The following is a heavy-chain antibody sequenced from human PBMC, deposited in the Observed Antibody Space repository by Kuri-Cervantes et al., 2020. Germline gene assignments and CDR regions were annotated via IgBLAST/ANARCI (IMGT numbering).Heavy chain of an antibody. J-gene: IGHJ4*02. CDR1: GFTFSNAW. CDR3: TTDYGTVTTSALDY. D-gene: IGHD4-17*01. V-gene: IGHV3-15*01. CDR2: IKSKTDGGTT. Sequence: GGSLRLSCAASGFTFSNAWMSWVRQAPGKGLEWVGRIKSKTDGGTTDYAAPVKGRFTISRDDSKNTLYLQMNSLKTEDTAVYYCTTDYGTVTTSALDYWGQGTLVTVSS.